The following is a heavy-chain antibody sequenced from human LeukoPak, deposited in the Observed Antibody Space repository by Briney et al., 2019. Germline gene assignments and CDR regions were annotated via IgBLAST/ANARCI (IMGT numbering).Heavy chain of an antibody. Sequence: SETLSLTCTVSGGSISDYYWSWIRQPPGKGLEWIGYIYSSGVTDYNPSLKSRVTISVDTSKNQFSLKLSSVTAADRAVYYCARWYSSGWAFDYWGQGTLVTVSS. D-gene: IGHD6-19*01. CDR2: IYSSGVT. J-gene: IGHJ4*02. V-gene: IGHV4-59*08. CDR3: ARWYSSGWAFDY. CDR1: GGSISDYY.